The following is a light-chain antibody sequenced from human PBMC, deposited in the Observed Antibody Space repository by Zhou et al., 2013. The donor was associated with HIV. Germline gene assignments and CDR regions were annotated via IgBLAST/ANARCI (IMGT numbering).Light chain of an antibody. V-gene: IGKV1-5*03. CDR3: QQYQGLPYS. CDR1: QDIRNN. Sequence: DIQMTQSPSTLSASVGDRVTITCRASQDIRNNLGWYQQKPGKAPKFLIYKASTLESGVSSRFSGSGSGTEFTLTISSLQPDDFATYYCQQYQGLPYSFGQGTNLEFK. J-gene: IGKJ2*03. CDR2: KAS.